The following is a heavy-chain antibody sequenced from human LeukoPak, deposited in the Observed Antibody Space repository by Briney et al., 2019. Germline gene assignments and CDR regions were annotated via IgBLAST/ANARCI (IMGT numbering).Heavy chain of an antibody. D-gene: IGHD3-10*01. CDR3: ARDLSWELFDY. CDR1: GGSISSNSYY. J-gene: IGHJ4*02. Sequence: PSETLSLTCTVSGGSISSNSYYWGWIRQPPGKGLEWIGSIYYSGSTYYNPSLKSRVTISVDTSKNQFSLKLSSVTAADTAVYYCARDLSWELFDYWGQGTLVTVSS. CDR2: IYYSGST. V-gene: IGHV4-39*07.